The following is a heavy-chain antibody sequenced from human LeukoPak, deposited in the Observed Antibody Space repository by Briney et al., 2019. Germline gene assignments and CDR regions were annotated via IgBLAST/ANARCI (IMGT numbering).Heavy chain of an antibody. CDR2: MNPNSGVT. CDR1: GYTFTSYD. V-gene: IGHV1-8*02. Sequence: GASVKVSCKASGYTFTSYDINWVRQVSGQGLEWMGRMNPNSGVTGYAQKFQGRVTMSRNTSTSTAYMDLSSLRSEDTAVYYCARGTGKPDYWGQGTLITVSS. J-gene: IGHJ4*02. D-gene: IGHD1-14*01. CDR3: ARGTGKPDY.